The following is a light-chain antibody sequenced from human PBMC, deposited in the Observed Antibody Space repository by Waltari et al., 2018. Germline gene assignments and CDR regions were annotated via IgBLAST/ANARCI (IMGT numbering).Light chain of an antibody. Sequence: QSAMTPPASVSGPPGQSITISCTGTSSDVGGYNYVSWYQQHPGKAPKLMIYDVSKRPSGVSNRFSGSKSGNTASLTISGLQAEDEADYYCSSYTSSSTFVFGTGTKVTVL. CDR2: DVS. CDR1: SSDVGGYNY. J-gene: IGLJ1*01. V-gene: IGLV2-14*01. CDR3: SSYTSSSTFV.